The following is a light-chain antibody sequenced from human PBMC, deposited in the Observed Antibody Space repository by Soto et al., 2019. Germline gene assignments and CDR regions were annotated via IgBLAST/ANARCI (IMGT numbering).Light chain of an antibody. V-gene: IGLV2-14*01. CDR1: SSDVGGYNY. CDR2: DVS. Sequence: QSVLTQPASVSGSPGQSITISCTGTSSDVGGYNYVSWYQQHPGKAPKLMIYDVSNRPSGVSNRFSGSKSGNTASLTISGVQAEDEADYCCSSYTSSSTPVVFGGGTKLTGL. J-gene: IGLJ2*01. CDR3: SSYTSSSTPVV.